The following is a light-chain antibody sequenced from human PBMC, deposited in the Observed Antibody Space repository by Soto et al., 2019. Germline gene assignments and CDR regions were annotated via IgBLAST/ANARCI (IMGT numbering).Light chain of an antibody. CDR1: QSISRF. Sequence: DIQMTQSPSSQSASVGDRLTIHCRASQSISRFLNWYQQKPGKAPKLLIYAASSLQSGVPSRFSGSGSGTDFTLTISSLQPEDFATYYCQQSYSPPPVTFGQGTRLEIK. J-gene: IGKJ5*01. CDR2: AAS. V-gene: IGKV1-39*01. CDR3: QQSYSPPPVT.